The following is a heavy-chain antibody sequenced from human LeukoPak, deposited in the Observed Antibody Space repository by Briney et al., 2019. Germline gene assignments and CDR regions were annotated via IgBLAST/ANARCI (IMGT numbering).Heavy chain of an antibody. CDR2: IFYSGST. CDR1: GVSITNYY. J-gene: IGHJ6*03. CDR3: ARVPRNSRLRYYYYYMDV. V-gene: IGHV4-59*01. Sequence: PSETLSLTCTVSGVSITNYYWSWIRQPPGKGLEWFGYIFYSGSTNYNPSLKSRVTMSVDTSKNQFSLKLSSVTAADTAVYYCARVPRNSRLRYYYYYMDVWGKGITVTVSS. D-gene: IGHD4-17*01.